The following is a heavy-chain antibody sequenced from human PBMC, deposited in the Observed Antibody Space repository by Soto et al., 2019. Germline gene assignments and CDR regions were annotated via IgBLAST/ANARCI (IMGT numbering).Heavy chain of an antibody. Sequence: EVQLVKSGGGLVQPGGSPRLSCAASGFTFSSYTMNWVRQAPGKGLEWVSYITSSSSTIYYADSVKGRFTISRDNAKNSLYLQMNSLRDEDTAVYYCARTLAAAAYYYYYGMDVWGQGTTVTVSS. V-gene: IGHV3-48*02. CDR1: GFTFSSYT. CDR3: ARTLAAAAYYYYYGMDV. J-gene: IGHJ6*02. CDR2: ITSSSSTI. D-gene: IGHD6-13*01.